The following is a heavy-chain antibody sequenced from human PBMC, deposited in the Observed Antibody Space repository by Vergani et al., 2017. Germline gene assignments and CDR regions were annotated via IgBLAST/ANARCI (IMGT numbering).Heavy chain of an antibody. Sequence: QVQLQESGPGLVKPSETLSLTCSVSGYSISRGYFWGWFRQPPGKGLEWFGNIFHTGLTYLNPSLRSRVVILVDTSRNQFSLKLRSVTAADTAAYFCARGGLPDAFDIWGKGTLVTVSS. CDR2: IFHTGLT. D-gene: IGHD3/OR15-3a*01. CDR1: GYSISRGYF. CDR3: ARGGLPDAFDI. V-gene: IGHV4-38-2*02. J-gene: IGHJ3*02.